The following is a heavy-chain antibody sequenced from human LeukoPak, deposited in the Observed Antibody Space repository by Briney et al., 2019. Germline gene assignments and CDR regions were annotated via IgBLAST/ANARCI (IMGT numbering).Heavy chain of an antibody. CDR2: IYSGGST. CDR1: GFTVSSSY. J-gene: IGHJ5*02. Sequence: PGGSLRLSCAASGFTVSSSYVSWVRQAPGKGLEWVSVIYSGGSTYYADSVKGRFTISRDNAKNSLFLQMNSLRAEDTAVYYCASQLWFGEPNWFDPWGQGTLVTVSS. D-gene: IGHD3-10*01. CDR3: ASQLWFGEPNWFDP. V-gene: IGHV3-53*01.